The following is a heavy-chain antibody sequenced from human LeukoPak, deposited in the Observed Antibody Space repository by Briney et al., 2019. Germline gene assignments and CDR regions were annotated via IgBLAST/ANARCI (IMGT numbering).Heavy chain of an antibody. J-gene: IGHJ3*02. V-gene: IGHV4-34*01. CDR2: INHSGNT. D-gene: IGHD4-17*01. CDR3: ASPIYGDYTENGFDI. Sequence: SETLSLTCAVYGGPFSGYYWSWIRQPPGKGLEWIGEINHSGNTNYNPSLKSRVTILVDTSKNQFSLKLNSVTAADTAVYYCASPIYGDYTENGFDIWGRGTMVTVSS. CDR1: GGPFSGYY.